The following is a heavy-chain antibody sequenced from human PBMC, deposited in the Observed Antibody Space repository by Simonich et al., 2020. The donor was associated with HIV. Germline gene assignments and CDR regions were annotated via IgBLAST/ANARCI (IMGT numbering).Heavy chain of an antibody. D-gene: IGHD2-15*01. V-gene: IGHV1-46*01. CDR1: GYTSTSYY. CDR2: ITPGGSR. Sequence: QVQLVQSGAEVKKPGASVKVSCKASGYTSTSYYMTWVRQAPGQGLEWMGKITPGGSRTYAQKFQGRVTMARDTSPSTVYMERSSLRSEDTAVYYCAGDSGGYWYFDLWGRGTLVTVSS. CDR3: AGDSGGYWYFDL. J-gene: IGHJ2*01.